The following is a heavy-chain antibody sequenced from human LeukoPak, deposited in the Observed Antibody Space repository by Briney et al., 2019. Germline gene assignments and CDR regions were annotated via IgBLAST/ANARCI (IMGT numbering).Heavy chain of an antibody. CDR2: IYTSGTT. V-gene: IGHV4-61*02. Sequence: TLRLSCTVSGGAINSGSHYWSWIRQSAGKGLEWIGRIYTSGTTNSNPSLKSRVTISVDTSKNQFSLKLSSVTAADTAVYYCAREYYDSNKAPALDIWGQGTMVTVSS. CDR1: GGAINSGSHY. D-gene: IGHD3-22*01. J-gene: IGHJ3*02. CDR3: AREYYDSNKAPALDI.